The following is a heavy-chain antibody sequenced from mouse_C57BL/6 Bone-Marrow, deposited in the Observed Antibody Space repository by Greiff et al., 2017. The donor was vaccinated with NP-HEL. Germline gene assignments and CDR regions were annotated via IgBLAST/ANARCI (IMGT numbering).Heavy chain of an antibody. V-gene: IGHV5-17*01. J-gene: IGHJ1*03. CDR1: GFTFSDYG. Sequence: EVKLVESGGGLVKPGGSLKLSCAASGFTFSDYGMHWVRQAPEKGLEWVAYISSGSSTIYYADTVKGRFTISRDNAKNTLFLQMTSLRSEDTAMYYCARPILRYPWYFDVWGTGTTVTVSS. CDR3: ARPILRYPWYFDV. D-gene: IGHD1-1*01. CDR2: ISSGSSTI.